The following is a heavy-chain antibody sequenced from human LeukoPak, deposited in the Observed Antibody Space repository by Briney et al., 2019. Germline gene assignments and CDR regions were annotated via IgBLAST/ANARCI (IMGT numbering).Heavy chain of an antibody. J-gene: IGHJ5*01. CDR2: IYHSGTS. CDR3: AKHEPTGGNWFNS. D-gene: IGHD4-17*01. V-gene: IGHV4-38-2*01. Sequence: SETLSLTCAVSGYSITSGYYWGRIRQPPGTELAWFGSIYHSGTSYYNRSLKSRVTISVDTSKNHFSLKLTSVTAADTAIYYYAKHEPTGGNWFNSWGQGTLVIVSS. CDR1: GYSITSGYY.